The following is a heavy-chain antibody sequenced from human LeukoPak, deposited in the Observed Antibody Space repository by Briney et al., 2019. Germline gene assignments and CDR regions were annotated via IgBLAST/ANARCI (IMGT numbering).Heavy chain of an antibody. CDR2: INSSGGTT. J-gene: IGHJ4*02. CDR1: GYTFTGYY. Sequence: ASVKVSCKASGYTFTGYYMHWVRQAPGQGLEWVGIINSSGGTTSYAQKFQGRVTMTRDTSTSTVYMDLSSLGSEDTAVYYCARGGWYYFDYWGQGTLVTVSS. V-gene: IGHV1-46*01. D-gene: IGHD6-19*01. CDR3: ARGGWYYFDY.